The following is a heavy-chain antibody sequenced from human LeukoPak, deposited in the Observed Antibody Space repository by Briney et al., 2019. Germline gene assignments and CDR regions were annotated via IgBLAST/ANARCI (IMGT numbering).Heavy chain of an antibody. J-gene: IGHJ5*02. CDR3: ARDRDGMVRGVIIWGGWFDP. CDR1: GGSISSYY. V-gene: IGHV4-59*12. Sequence: SETLSLPCTVSGGSISSYYWSWIRQPPGKGLEWIGNIYYSGSTNYNPSLKSRVTIPVDTSKNQYSLKLSSVTAADTAVYYCARDRDGMVRGVIIWGGWFDPWGQGTLVTVSS. CDR2: IYYSGST. D-gene: IGHD3-10*01.